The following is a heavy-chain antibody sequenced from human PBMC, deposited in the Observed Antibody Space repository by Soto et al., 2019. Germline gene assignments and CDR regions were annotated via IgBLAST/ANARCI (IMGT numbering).Heavy chain of an antibody. V-gene: IGHV1-69*13. Sequence: FSVKVSCQASGSTFTIYYIHWGRQTPGQGLEWMGIIIPIFGTANHAQKFQGRVTITADESTSTAYMELSSLRSEDTAVYYCARGSIPYYDFWSGQPPPYYYYGMDVWGQGTTVTVSS. CDR2: IIPIFGTA. D-gene: IGHD3-3*01. J-gene: IGHJ6*02. CDR3: ARGSIPYYDFWSGQPPPYYYYGMDV. CDR1: GSTFTIYY.